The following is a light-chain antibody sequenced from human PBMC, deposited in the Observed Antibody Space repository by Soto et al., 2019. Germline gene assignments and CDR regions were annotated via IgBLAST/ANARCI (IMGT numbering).Light chain of an antibody. CDR2: AAS. CDR3: QQYNNWPRT. CDR1: QSVNNN. Sequence: EIVLTQSPGTLSLSPGERVTLSCRASQSVNNNFLSWYQQKPGQAPRLLIYAASTRATGIPARFSGSGSGTEFTLAISSLQSEDFAVYYCQQYNNWPRTFGQGTKVDIK. V-gene: IGKV3-15*01. J-gene: IGKJ1*01.